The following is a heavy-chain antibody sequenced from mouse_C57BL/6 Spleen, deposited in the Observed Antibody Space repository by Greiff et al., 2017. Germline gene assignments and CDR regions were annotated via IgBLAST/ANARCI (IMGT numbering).Heavy chain of an antibody. CDR3: TRVWDYGWFAY. CDR1: GFTFSSHA. Sequence: DVQLQESGEGLVKPGGSLKLPCAASGFTFSSHAMSWVRQTPEKRLGWVAYISSGGDYFYYADTVKGRFTISRDNARNTLYLQMISLKSEDTAMYYCTRVWDYGWFAYWGQGTLVTVSA. V-gene: IGHV5-9-1*02. J-gene: IGHJ3*01. CDR2: ISSGGDYF. D-gene: IGHD2-4*01.